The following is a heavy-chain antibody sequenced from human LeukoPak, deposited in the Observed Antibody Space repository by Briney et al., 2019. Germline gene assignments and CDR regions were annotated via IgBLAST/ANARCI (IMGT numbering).Heavy chain of an antibody. J-gene: IGHJ4*02. D-gene: IGHD2-2*02. CDR2: INHSGST. CDR3: ARHNADCSSTSCYTQFDY. Sequence: SETLSLTCAVYGGSFSGYYWSWIRQHPGKGLEWIGEINHSGSTNYNPSLKSRVTISVDTSENQFSLKLSSVTAADTAEYYCARHNADCSSTSCYTQFDYWGQGTLVTVSS. CDR1: GGSFSGYY. V-gene: IGHV4-34*01.